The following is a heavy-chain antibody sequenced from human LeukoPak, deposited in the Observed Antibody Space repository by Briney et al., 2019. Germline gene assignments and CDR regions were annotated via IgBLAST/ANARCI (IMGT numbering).Heavy chain of an antibody. D-gene: IGHD6-19*01. CDR1: GGSVSSISSNNYH. CDR2: IYYSGST. J-gene: IGHJ4*02. V-gene: IGHV4-39*07. CDR3: ARGIEQWLVRFDTYYFDY. Sequence: SETLSLTCIVSGGSVSSISSNNYHWGWIRQPPGKGLEWIGSIYYSGSTNYNPSLKSRVTISVDTSKNQFSLKLSSVTAADTAVYYCARGIEQWLVRFDTYYFDYWGQGTLVTVSS.